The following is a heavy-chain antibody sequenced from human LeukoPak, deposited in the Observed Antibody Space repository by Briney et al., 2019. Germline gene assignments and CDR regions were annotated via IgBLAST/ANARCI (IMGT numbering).Heavy chain of an antibody. D-gene: IGHD5-18*01. CDR3: AREGDTTMIIDY. J-gene: IGHJ4*02. CDR2: IKQDGSEK. Sequence: GGSLRLSCAASGFTFSRYWMSWVRQAPGKGLEWVANIKQDGSEKYYVDSVKGRFTVSRDNAKNSVYLQMNSLRAEDTAVYYCAREGDTTMIIDYWGQGTLVTVSS. CDR1: GFTFSRYW. V-gene: IGHV3-7*01.